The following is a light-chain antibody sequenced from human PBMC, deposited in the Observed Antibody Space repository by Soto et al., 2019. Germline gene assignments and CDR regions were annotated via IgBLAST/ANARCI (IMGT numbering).Light chain of an antibody. J-gene: IGKJ1*01. V-gene: IGKV3D-15*01. CDR1: QNIKTK. CDR3: HQRKSWPRP. CDR2: GSS. Sequence: EIVMTQSPVTLSVYTGDRATLSCRASQNIKTKLAWYQQMPSQAPRFLICGSSSRATGIPDRFSGSGSGTDFTLTISRLEPEDFAVYYCHQRKSWPRPFGQGTKV.